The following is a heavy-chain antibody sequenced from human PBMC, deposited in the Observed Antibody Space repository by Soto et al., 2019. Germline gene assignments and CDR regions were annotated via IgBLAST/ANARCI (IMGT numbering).Heavy chain of an antibody. D-gene: IGHD7-27*01. CDR2: INRSGST. CDR3: ARVQLGIDAFDI. CDR1: GGSFSGYY. Sequence: QVQLQQWRTGLLKPSETLSLTCAVNGGSFSGYYWSWIRQPPGKGLEWIGEINRSGSTNYSPSLETRVTISVDTSRNQFSLRLSSVTAADTAVYYCARVQLGIDAFDIWGQGTMVTVSS. V-gene: IGHV4-34*01. J-gene: IGHJ3*02.